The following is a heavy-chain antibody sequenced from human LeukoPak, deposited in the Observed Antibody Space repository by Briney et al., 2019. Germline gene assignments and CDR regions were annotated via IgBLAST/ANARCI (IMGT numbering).Heavy chain of an antibody. J-gene: IGHJ3*02. CDR1: GLIFSTYG. V-gene: IGHV3-30*02. Sequence: GGSLRLSCAASGLIFSTYGMHGVRQAPGKGLECVALIRYDGSNKYYADPVKGRFTIYRDNSKNTLYLQLNTRRAEDEPVYFCAKGCEGYYYSRNAFDIWGQGTMVSVSS. CDR3: AKGCEGYYYSRNAFDI. CDR2: IRYDGSNK. D-gene: IGHD3-22*01.